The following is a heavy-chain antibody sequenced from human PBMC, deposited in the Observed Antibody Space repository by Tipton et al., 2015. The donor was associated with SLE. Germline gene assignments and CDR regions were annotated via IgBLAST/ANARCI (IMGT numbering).Heavy chain of an antibody. CDR2: INHSGST. Sequence: TLSLTCTVSGGSIDISAYYWGLIRQPPGTGLEWIGEINHSGSTNYNPSLKSLVTISVDTSKNQFSLKLSSVTAADTAVYYCARLGIAVAGFDYWGQGTLVTVSS. J-gene: IGHJ4*02. V-gene: IGHV4-39*07. D-gene: IGHD6-19*01. CDR1: GGSIDISAYY. CDR3: ARLGIAVAGFDY.